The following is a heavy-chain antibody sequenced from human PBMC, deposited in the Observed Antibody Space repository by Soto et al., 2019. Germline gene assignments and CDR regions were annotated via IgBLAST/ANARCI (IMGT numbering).Heavy chain of an antibody. D-gene: IGHD1-26*01. V-gene: IGHV3-23*01. CDR2: ISGSGDST. CDR1: GFTFSSYA. J-gene: IGHJ4*02. CDR3: EIRGSGSYYDY. Sequence: EVQLLESGGGLVQPGGSLRLSCAASGFTFSSYAMRWVRQAPVKGLEWVSAISGSGDSTYYADSVKGRFTISRDNSKNTLYLQMNRLRAEDTAVYYCEIRGSGSYYDYWGQGTLVTVSS.